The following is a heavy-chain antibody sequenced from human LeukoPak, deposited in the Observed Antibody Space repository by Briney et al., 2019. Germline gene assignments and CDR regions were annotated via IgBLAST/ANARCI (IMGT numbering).Heavy chain of an antibody. CDR3: PRVVGRGIYGFGSAP. CDR1: GGSITSGGYS. D-gene: IGHD3-10*01. CDR2: IYYSGSP. Sequence: SQTLSLTCAVSGGSITSGGYSWSWIRQPPGKGLEWIAYIYYSGSPYYNPSLKSRGTISVDRSKNQFSLRLSSVTSADTAMYYGPRVVGRGIYGFGSAPGGKETLVT. J-gene: IGHJ4*02. V-gene: IGHV4-30-2*01.